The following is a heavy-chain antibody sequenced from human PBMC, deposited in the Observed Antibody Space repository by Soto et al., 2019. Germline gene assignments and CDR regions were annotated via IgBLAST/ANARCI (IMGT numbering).Heavy chain of an antibody. CDR1: VGSISSNY. CDR2: VYNSGST. D-gene: IGHD6-13*01. V-gene: IGHV4-59*01. Sequence: ETLSLNGTVSVGSISSNYWTWIRQRPGKGLEWIGYVYNSGSTNYNPSLKSRVTISEDTSKSQFSLKVNSMTAADTAVYYCARYRREAVAGYTLDNWGQGILVTVSS. J-gene: IGHJ4*02. CDR3: ARYRREAVAGYTLDN.